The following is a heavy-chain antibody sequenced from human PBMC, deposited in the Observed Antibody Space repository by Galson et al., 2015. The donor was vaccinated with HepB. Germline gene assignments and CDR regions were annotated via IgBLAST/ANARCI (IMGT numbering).Heavy chain of an antibody. D-gene: IGHD5-18*01. CDR3: GKGKVADTAMVIEH. Sequence: SLRLSCAASGFTFNNYAMNWLRQAPGKGLEWLSVISGRGTYTAYADSVKGRFAISRDNSKDTVFLQMTSLGVEDTAVYFCGKGKVADTAMVIEHWGLGTLVTVSS. J-gene: IGHJ5*02. CDR2: ISGRGTYT. V-gene: IGHV3-23*01. CDR1: GFTFNNYA.